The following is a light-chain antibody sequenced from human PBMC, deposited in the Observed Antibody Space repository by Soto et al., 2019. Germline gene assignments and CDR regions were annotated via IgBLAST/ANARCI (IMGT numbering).Light chain of an antibody. CDR3: QQYGSSPPIT. Sequence: EIVLTQSAVXLSXXXXXXXTXXCIASQSISSSYLALYQQKPGQAPRLLIYGASSRATGIPDRFSGSGSGTDFTLTISRLEPEDFAVYYCQQYGSSPPITFGQGTRLE. V-gene: IGKV3-20*01. J-gene: IGKJ5*01. CDR1: QSISSSY. CDR2: GAS.